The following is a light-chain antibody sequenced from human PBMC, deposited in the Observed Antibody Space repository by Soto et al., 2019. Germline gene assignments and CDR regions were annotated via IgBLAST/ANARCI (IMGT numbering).Light chain of an antibody. CDR3: QQFNSYPIT. CDR2: DAS. J-gene: IGKJ5*01. Sequence: AIQLTQSPSSLSASVGDRVTITCRASQGISSALAWYQQKPGKAPKLLIYDASSLESGVPSRFSRSGSGTDFTLTISSLQPEDFATYYCQQFNSYPITFGQGTRLEIK. V-gene: IGKV1-13*02. CDR1: QGISSA.